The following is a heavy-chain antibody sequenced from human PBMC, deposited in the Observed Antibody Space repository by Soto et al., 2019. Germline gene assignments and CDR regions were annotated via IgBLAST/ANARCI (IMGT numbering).Heavy chain of an antibody. CDR3: ARDIDSSGWIWYFDL. D-gene: IGHD6-19*01. CDR2: ISAYNGNT. CDR1: GYTFTSYG. J-gene: IGHJ2*01. V-gene: IGHV1-18*03. Sequence: ASVKVSCKASGYTFTSYGISWVRQAPGQGLEWMGWISAYNGNTNYAQKLQGRVTMTTDTSTSTAYMELRSLRSDDMAVYYCARDIDSSGWIWYFDLWGRGTLVTVSS.